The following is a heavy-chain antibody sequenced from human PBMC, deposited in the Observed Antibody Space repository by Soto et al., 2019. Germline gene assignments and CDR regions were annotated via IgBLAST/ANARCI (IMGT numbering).Heavy chain of an antibody. CDR3: ARGLKIFGPRRAPFDY. V-gene: IGHV4-34*01. D-gene: IGHD3-3*01. CDR2: INHSGST. Sequence: SETLSLTCAVYGGSFSGYYWSWIRQPPGKGLEWIGEINHSGSTNYNPSLKSRVTISVDTSKNQFSLKLSSVTAADTAVYYCARGLKIFGPRRAPFDYWGQGTLVTVSS. J-gene: IGHJ4*02. CDR1: GGSFSGYY.